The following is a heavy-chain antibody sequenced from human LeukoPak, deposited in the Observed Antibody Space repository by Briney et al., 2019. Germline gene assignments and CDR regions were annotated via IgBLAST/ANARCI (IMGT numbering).Heavy chain of an antibody. J-gene: IGHJ5*02. CDR3: ARASFWESPINWFDP. CDR2: INPNSGGT. D-gene: IGHD3-16*01. CDR1: GYTFTSYG. Sequence: ASVKVSCKASGYTFTSYGISWVRQAPGQGLEWMGWINPNSGGTNYAQKFQGRVTMTRDRSISTVYMELTRLTSDDTAVFYCARASFWESPINWFDPWGQGTLVTVSS. V-gene: IGHV1-2*02.